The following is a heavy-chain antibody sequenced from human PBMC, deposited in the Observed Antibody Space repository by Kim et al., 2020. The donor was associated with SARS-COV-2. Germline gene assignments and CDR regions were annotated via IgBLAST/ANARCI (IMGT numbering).Heavy chain of an antibody. D-gene: IGHD3-10*01. Sequence: GGSLRLSCTASGFTFGDYAMSWFRQAPGKGLEWVAFIRSKAYGGTTEYAASVKGRFTISRDDSKSIAYLQMNSLKTEDTAVYYCTRDRTYGSGALRFDYWGQGTLVTASS. CDR1: GFTFGDYA. V-gene: IGHV3-49*03. CDR3: TRDRTYGSGALRFDY. J-gene: IGHJ4*02. CDR2: IRSKAYGGTT.